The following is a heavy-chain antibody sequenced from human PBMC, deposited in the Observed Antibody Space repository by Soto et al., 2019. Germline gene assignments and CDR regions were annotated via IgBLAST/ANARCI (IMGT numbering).Heavy chain of an antibody. CDR3: XLSRDGFTYLYYSALDV. CDR1: GFTFSCYG. CDR2: ISGRGDTI. D-gene: IGHD2-2*01. V-gene: IGHV3-48*02. Sequence: GGSLRLSCAGSGFTFSCYGMNWVRQAPGRGLEWLSYISGRGDTIQYADSVKGRFTISRDNAKNSLSLQMNSLRDEDTAVYSCXLSRDGFTYLYYSALDVWGQGTTVTVSS. J-gene: IGHJ6*02.